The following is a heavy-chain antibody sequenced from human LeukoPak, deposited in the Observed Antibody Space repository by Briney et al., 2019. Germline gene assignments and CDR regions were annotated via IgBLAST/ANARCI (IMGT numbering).Heavy chain of an antibody. D-gene: IGHD2-8*01. Sequence: SETLSLTCTVSGGSINNYYWSWIRQPAGKGLEWIGRIYTRGSTNYNPSLKSRVTMSVDTSKNQFSLKLSSVTAADTAVYYCAREVDQVMDDAFDIWGQGTMVTVSS. CDR3: AREVDQVMDDAFDI. CDR2: IYTRGST. CDR1: GGSINNYY. J-gene: IGHJ3*02. V-gene: IGHV4-4*07.